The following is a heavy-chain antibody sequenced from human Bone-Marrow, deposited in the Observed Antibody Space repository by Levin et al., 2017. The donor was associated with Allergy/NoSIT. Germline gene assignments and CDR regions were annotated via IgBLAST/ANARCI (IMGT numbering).Heavy chain of an antibody. D-gene: IGHD6-13*01. CDR2: ILYDGSNK. J-gene: IGHJ4*02. Sequence: PGESLKISCAASGFSFSSFAMHWVRQAPGKGLEWVATILYDGSNKYYADSVKGRFTISRDNSKNTLYLQMNSLTVEDTAVYYCAKEKSDWSRQGFVAAAHEYWGQGTLVTVSS. CDR3: AKEKSDWSRQGFVAAAHEY. CDR1: GFSFSSFA. V-gene: IGHV3-30*18.